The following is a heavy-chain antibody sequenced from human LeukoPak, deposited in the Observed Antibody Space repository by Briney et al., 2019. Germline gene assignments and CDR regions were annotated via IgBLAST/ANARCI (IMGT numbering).Heavy chain of an antibody. CDR2: IYYSGST. J-gene: IGHJ5*02. V-gene: IGHV4-59*01. D-gene: IGHD3-3*01. Sequence: PSETLSLTCTVSGGSISSYYWSWIRQPPGKGLEWIGYIYYSGSTNYNPSLKSRVTISVDTSKNQFSLKLSSVTAADTAVYYCAREEWRGWFDHWGQGTLVTVSS. CDR3: AREEWRGWFDH. CDR1: GGSISSYY.